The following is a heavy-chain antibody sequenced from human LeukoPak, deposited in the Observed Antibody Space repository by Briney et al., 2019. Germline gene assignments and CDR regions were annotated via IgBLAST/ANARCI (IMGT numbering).Heavy chain of an antibody. J-gene: IGHJ5*02. CDR3: ARHGSYYFWFDP. Sequence: SETLSLTCAVSGGSISGSSYFWGWIRQPPGKGLEWIGSIYYSGNTYYNPSLKSRVTISVDTSKNQFSLKLNSVTAADTAVYYCARHGSYYFWFDPWGQGTLVTVSS. CDR1: GGSISGSSYF. V-gene: IGHV4-39*01. CDR2: IYYSGNT. D-gene: IGHD1-26*01.